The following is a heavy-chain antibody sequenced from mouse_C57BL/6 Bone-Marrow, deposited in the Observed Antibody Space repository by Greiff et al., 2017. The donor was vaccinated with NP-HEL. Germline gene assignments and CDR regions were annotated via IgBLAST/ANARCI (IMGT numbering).Heavy chain of an antibody. J-gene: IGHJ4*01. D-gene: IGHD2-4*01. CDR2: INSDGGST. Sequence: EVMLVESGGGLVQPGESLKLSCESNEYEFPSHDMSWVRKTPEKRLELVAAINSDGGSTYYPDTMERRFIISRDNTKKTLYLQMSSLRSEDTALYYCANYDYDHYAMDYWGQGTSVTVSS. CDR1: EYEFPSHD. CDR3: ANYDYDHYAMDY. V-gene: IGHV5-2*01.